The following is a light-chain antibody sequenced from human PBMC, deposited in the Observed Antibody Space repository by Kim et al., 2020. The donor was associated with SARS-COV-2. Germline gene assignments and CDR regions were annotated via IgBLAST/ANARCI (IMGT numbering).Light chain of an antibody. CDR1: SNNVGNQG. V-gene: IGLV10-54*01. J-gene: IGLJ2*01. Sequence: QAGLNQPPSVSKGLRQTATLTCTGNSNNVGNQGAAWLQQHQGHPPKLLSYRNNNRPSGISERLSASRSGNTASLTITGLQPEDEADYYCSAWDSSLCAVVFGGGTQLTVL. CDR3: SAWDSSLCAVV. CDR2: RNN.